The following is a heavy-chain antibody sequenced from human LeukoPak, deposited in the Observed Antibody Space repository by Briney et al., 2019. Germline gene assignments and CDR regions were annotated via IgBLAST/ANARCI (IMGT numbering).Heavy chain of an antibody. V-gene: IGHV1-69*13. CDR3: ARAMIVVVNSNNWFDP. CDR1: GGTFSSYA. CDR2: IIPIFGTA. D-gene: IGHD3-22*01. Sequence: SVEVSCKASGGTFSSYAISWVRQAPGQGLEWMGGIIPIFGTANYAQKFQGRVTITADESTSTAYMELSSLRSEDTAVYYCARAMIVVVNSNNWFDPWGQGTLVTVSS. J-gene: IGHJ5*02.